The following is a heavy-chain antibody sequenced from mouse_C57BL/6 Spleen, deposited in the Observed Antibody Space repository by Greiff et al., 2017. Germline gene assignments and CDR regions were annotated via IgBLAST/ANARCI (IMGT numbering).Heavy chain of an antibody. CDR3: ARTPFTTVVATDAMDY. CDR2: INPSNGGT. Sequence: QVQLQQPGTELVKPGASVKLSCKASGYTFTSYWMHWVKQRPGQGLEWIGNINPSNGGTNYNEKFKSKATLTVDKSSSTAYMQLSSLTSEDSAVYYCARTPFTTVVATDAMDYWGQGTSVTVSS. CDR1: GYTFTSYW. J-gene: IGHJ4*01. V-gene: IGHV1-53*01. D-gene: IGHD1-1*01.